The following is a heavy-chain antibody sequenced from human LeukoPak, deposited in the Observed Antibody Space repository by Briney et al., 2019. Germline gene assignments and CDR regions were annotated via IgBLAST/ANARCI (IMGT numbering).Heavy chain of an antibody. V-gene: IGHV3-9*01. Sequence: PGRSLRLSCAASGFTFDDYAMHWGRQAPGKGLECVSGISWDSGSIGYADSVKGRFTTSRDNAKTSLYLQMNTLRAEDRALYSCAKGRGLVLDWYFDLWGRGTLVTVSS. J-gene: IGHJ2*01. CDR1: GFTFDDYA. CDR2: ISWDSGSI. D-gene: IGHD6-19*01. CDR3: AKGRGLVLDWYFDL.